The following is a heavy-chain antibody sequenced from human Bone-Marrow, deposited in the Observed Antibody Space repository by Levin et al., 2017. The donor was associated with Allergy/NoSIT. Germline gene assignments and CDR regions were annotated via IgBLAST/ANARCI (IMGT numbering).Heavy chain of an antibody. D-gene: IGHD3-10*01. V-gene: IGHV3-30*02. CDR3: AKGNRWFGIRGGWFDP. CDR2: IGKDGSKK. Sequence: GESLKISCAASDFTFSTSDMHWARQAPGMGLEWVASIGKDGSKKYYADSVKGRFTVSRDNSKNTMYLQMNGLRPDDTSVYYCAKGNRWFGIRGGWFDPWGQGTLVTVSS. J-gene: IGHJ5*02. CDR1: DFTFSTSD.